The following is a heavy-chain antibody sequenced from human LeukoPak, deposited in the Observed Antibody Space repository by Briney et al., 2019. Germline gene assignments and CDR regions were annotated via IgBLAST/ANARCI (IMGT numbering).Heavy chain of an antibody. Sequence: SETLSLTCTVSGYSISSGYYWGWIRQPPGKGLEWIGSIYHSRSTYYNPSLKSRVTISVDTSKNQFSLKLSSVTAADTAVYYCTRPYYYDSSGSPDYWGQGTLVTVSS. J-gene: IGHJ4*02. CDR2: IYHSRST. V-gene: IGHV4-38-2*02. CDR1: GYSISSGYY. CDR3: TRPYYYDSSGSPDY. D-gene: IGHD3-22*01.